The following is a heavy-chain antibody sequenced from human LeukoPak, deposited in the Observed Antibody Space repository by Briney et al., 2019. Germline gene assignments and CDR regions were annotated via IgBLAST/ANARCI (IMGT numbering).Heavy chain of an antibody. CDR2: INHSGST. CDR1: GGSFSGYY. Sequence: PSETLSLTCAVYGGSFSGYYWSWIRQPPGKGLEWIGEINHSGSTNYNPSLKSRVTISVDTSKNQFSLKLSSVTAADTAVYYCARGSPALNWFDPWGQGTLVTVSS. V-gene: IGHV4-34*01. J-gene: IGHJ5*02. CDR3: ARGSPALNWFDP.